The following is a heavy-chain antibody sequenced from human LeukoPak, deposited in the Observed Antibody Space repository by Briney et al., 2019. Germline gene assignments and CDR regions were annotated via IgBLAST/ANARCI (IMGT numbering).Heavy chain of an antibody. D-gene: IGHD2-2*01. J-gene: IGHJ5*02. CDR1: GFTFSDYY. CDR2: TSSSSSYI. CDR3: ERDPGYCSSTSCVA. Sequence: GGSLRLSXAASGFTFSDYYMSWICQAPGKGLEWVSSTSSSSSYIYYADSVKGRFTISRDNAKNSLYLQMNSLRAEDTAVYYCERDPGYCSSTSCVAWGQGTLVTVSS. V-gene: IGHV3-11*06.